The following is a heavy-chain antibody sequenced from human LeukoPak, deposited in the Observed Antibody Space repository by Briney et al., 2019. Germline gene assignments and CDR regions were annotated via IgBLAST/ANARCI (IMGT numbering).Heavy chain of an antibody. V-gene: IGHV3-30*02. CDR2: IQYDGSNK. J-gene: IGHJ3*02. Sequence: PGGFLRLSCAASGFIFSSYGMHWVRQAPGKGLEWVAFIQYDGSNKFYADSVKGRFTISRDSSKNMLYLQMNSLRAEDTTMYYCAKDKNITGRTGAFDIWGQGTMVTVSS. CDR3: AKDKNITGRTGAFDI. CDR1: GFIFSSYG. D-gene: IGHD1-14*01.